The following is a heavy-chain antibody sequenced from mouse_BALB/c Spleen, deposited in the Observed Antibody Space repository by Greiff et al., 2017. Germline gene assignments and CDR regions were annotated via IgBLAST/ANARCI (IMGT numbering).Heavy chain of an antibody. CDR1: GFTFSSFG. J-gene: IGHJ1*01. CDR3: ARSLPQGYWYFDV. V-gene: IGHV5-17*02. Sequence: EVHLVESGGGLVQPGGSRKLSCAASGFTFSSFGMHWVRQAPEKGLEWVAYISSGSSTIYYADTVKGRFTISRDNPKNTLFLQMTSLRSEDTAMYYCARSLPQGYWYFDVWGAGTTVTVSS. CDR2: ISSGSSTI.